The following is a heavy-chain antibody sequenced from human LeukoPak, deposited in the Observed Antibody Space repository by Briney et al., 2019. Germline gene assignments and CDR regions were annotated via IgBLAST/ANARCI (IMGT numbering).Heavy chain of an antibody. D-gene: IGHD1-1*01. CDR2: IYYSGST. J-gene: IGHJ3*02. V-gene: IGHV4-59*01. CDR1: GGSISSYY. CDR3: ARDLENAFDI. Sequence: SETLSLTCTVSGGSISSYYWSWIRQPPGKGLEWIGYIYYSGSTNYNPSLKSRVTISVDTSKNQFSLKLSSVTAADTAVYYCARDLENAFDIWGQGTMVTVSS.